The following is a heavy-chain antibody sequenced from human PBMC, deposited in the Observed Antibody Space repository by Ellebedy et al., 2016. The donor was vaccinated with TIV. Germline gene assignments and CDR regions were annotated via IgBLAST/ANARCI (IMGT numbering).Heavy chain of an antibody. CDR1: GFTFINYA. D-gene: IGHD2-15*01. CDR2: ISDSGDTT. V-gene: IGHV3-23*01. Sequence: GESLKISXAASGFTFINYAMSWVRQAPGKGLEWVSFISDSGDTTYYADSVKGRFTISRDNSKNTLYLQMNSLRAEDTAVYYCATHRVGLAAPLSWGQGTLVTVSS. J-gene: IGHJ5*02. CDR3: ATHRVGLAAPLS.